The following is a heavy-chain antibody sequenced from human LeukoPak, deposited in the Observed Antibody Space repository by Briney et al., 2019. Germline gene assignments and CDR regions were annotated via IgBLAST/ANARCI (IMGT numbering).Heavy chain of an antibody. J-gene: IGHJ4*02. CDR3: ARARITMIVVVPFDY. CDR1: GFTFSSYA. V-gene: IGHV3-30-3*01. CDR2: ISYDGSNK. Sequence: GRSLRLSCAASGFTFSSYAMHWVRQAPGKGLEWVAVISYDGSNKYYADSVKGRITISRDNSKNTLYLQMNSLRAEDTAVYYCARARITMIVVVPFDYWGQGTLATVSS. D-gene: IGHD3-22*01.